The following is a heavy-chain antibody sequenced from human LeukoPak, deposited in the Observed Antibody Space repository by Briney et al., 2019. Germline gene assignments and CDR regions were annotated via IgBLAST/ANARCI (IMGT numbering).Heavy chain of an antibody. J-gene: IGHJ4*02. CDR2: IYPGDSDT. Sequence: GESLQISCQGSGYSFTSYWIGWVRQMPGKGLEWMGIIYPGDSDTRYSPSFQGQVTISADKSISTAYLQWSSLKASDTAMYYCARQYSSGWSHFDYWGQGTLVTVSS. CDR3: ARQYSSGWSHFDY. V-gene: IGHV5-51*01. D-gene: IGHD6-19*01. CDR1: GYSFTSYW.